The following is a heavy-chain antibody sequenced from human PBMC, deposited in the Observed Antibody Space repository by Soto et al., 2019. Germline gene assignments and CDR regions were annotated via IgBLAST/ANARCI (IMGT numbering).Heavy chain of an antibody. J-gene: IGHJ5*02. CDR2: IFSGGST. CDR1: GVRVSSND. CDR3: ARGARGYSYRSPPFDP. V-gene: IGHV3-66*01. Sequence: GGSMRVSWGAAGVRVSSNDRSWVRQNQGKGLEWVSIIFSGGSTYYADSVKGRFTISRDNSKNTLFLQMDSLRAEDTAVYYCARGARGYSYRSPPFDPWGQGTLVTVSS. D-gene: IGHD5-18*01.